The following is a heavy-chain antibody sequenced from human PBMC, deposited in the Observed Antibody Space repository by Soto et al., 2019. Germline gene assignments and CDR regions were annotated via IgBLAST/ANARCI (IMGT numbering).Heavy chain of an antibody. CDR1: GFTFSSYA. V-gene: IGHV3-23*01. D-gene: IGHD2-2*01. Sequence: GGSLRLSCAASGFTFSSYAMSWVRQAPGKGLEWVSAISGSGGSTYYADSVKGRFTISRDNSKNTLYLQMNSLRAEDTAVYYCAKGIGRGIVVVPAATPDYWGQGTLVTVSS. CDR3: AKGIGRGIVVVPAATPDY. CDR2: ISGSGGST. J-gene: IGHJ4*02.